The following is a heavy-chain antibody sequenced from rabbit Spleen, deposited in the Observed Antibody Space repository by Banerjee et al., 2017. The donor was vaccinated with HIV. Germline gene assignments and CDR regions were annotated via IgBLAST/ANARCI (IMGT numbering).Heavy chain of an antibody. J-gene: IGHJ4*01. Sequence: QQQLEESGGGLVKPGGTLTLTCKASGIDFSSFGISWVRQAPGKGLEWIAYTYPNYDYTDYASWVNGRFTISLDNAQNTVFLQVTGLTAADTATYFCARAGYAGYGYDLWGPGTLVTVS. CDR2: TYPNYDYT. D-gene: IGHD6-1*01. CDR3: ARAGYAGYGYDL. V-gene: IGHV1S43*01. CDR1: GIDFSSFG.